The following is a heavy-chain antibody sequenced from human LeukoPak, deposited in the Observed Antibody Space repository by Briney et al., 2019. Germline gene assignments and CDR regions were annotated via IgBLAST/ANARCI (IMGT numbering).Heavy chain of an antibody. V-gene: IGHV3-30-3*01. CDR3: ARESSTYYYDSSGSDY. CDR2: ISYDGSNK. CDR1: GFTFSSYA. D-gene: IGHD3-22*01. J-gene: IGHJ4*02. Sequence: GRSLRLSCAASGFTFSSYAMHWVRQAPGKGLERVAVISYDGSNKYYADSVKGRFTISRDNSENTLYLQMNSLRAEDTAVYYCARESSTYYYDSSGSDYWGQGTLVTVSS.